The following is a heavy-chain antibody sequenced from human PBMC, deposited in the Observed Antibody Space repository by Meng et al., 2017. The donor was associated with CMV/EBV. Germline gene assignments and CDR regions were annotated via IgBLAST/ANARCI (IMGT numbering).Heavy chain of an antibody. CDR3: ASQERDYWSGYGLVPKPNRFDT. D-gene: IGHD3-3*01. Sequence: SETLSLTCSVSGGSIGSNTYYWGWIRQSPGKGLEWIGSIYHSGNPYYKPSLKSRVIISVDTSKNQFSLKLSSVTAADAAMYYCASQERDYWSGYGLVPKPNRFDTWGQGTLVTVSS. CDR1: GGSIGSNTYY. V-gene: IGHV4-39*01. CDR2: IYHSGNP. J-gene: IGHJ5*02.